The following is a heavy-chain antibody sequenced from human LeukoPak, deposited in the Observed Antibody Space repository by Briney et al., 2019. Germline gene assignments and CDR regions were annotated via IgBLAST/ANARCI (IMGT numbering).Heavy chain of an antibody. CDR1: GGSISSHY. V-gene: IGHV4-59*11. Sequence: SETLSLTCTVSGGSISSHYWSWIRQPPGKGLEWIGYIYYSGSTNYNPSLKSRVTISVDTSENRFSLKLSSVTAADTAVYYCARARYYHYYMDVWGKGTTVTVSS. J-gene: IGHJ6*03. CDR3: ARARYYHYYMDV. CDR2: IYYSGST.